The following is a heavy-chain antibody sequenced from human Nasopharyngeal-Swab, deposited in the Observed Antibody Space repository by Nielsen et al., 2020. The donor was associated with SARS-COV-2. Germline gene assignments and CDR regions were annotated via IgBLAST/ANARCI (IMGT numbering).Heavy chain of an antibody. J-gene: IGHJ4*02. V-gene: IGHV3-53*01. Sequence: GESLKISCAASGFTVSSNYMRWVRQAPGTGLEWVSVIYSGGYTYYADSVKGRFTISRDNARNTLYLQMNSLRGEDTAVYYCTRDIGGKYGYWGQGNLVTVSS. D-gene: IGHD4-23*01. CDR3: TRDIGGKYGY. CDR1: GFTVSSNY. CDR2: IYSGGYT.